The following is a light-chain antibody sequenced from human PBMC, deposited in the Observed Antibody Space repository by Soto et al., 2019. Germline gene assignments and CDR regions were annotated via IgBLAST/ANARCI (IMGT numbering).Light chain of an antibody. CDR2: GAS. Sequence: IVLTQSPGTLSLSPGERATLSCRARQSVSSNLAWYQQKPGQAPRLLIYGASTRATGIPSRFSGSGSGTEFTFTISSLQSEDFAVYYCQQYNNWRWTFGQGTKVDI. CDR3: QQYNNWRWT. V-gene: IGKV3-15*01. J-gene: IGKJ1*01. CDR1: QSVSSN.